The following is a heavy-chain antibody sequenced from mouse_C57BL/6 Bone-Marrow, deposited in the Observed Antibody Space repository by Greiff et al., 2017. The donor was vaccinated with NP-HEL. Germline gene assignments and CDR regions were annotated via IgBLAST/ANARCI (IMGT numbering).Heavy chain of an antibody. Sequence: QVQLQQPGAELVKPGASVKLSCKASGYTFTSYWMHWVKQRPGRGLECIGRIDPNSGGTKYNEKFKSKATLTVDKPSSTAYMQLSSLTSEDSAVYYCARVGRQLRLNYFDYWGQGTTLTVSS. V-gene: IGHV1-72*01. CDR3: ARVGRQLRLNYFDY. CDR2: IDPNSGGT. D-gene: IGHD3-2*02. CDR1: GYTFTSYW. J-gene: IGHJ2*01.